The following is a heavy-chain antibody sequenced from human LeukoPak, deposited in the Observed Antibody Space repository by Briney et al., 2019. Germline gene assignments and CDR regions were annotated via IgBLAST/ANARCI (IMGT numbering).Heavy chain of an antibody. CDR2: INPSGGST. CDR1: GYTFTSYY. V-gene: IGHV1-46*01. D-gene: IGHD1-20*01. J-gene: IGHJ6*03. CDR3: AREVKSNWNVGDYYYYMDV. Sequence: ASVKVSCKASGYTFTSYYMHRVRQAPGQGLEWMGIINPSGGSTSYAQKFQGRVTMTRDTSTSTVYMELSSLRSEDTAVYYCAREVKSNWNVGDYYYYMDVWGKGTTVTASS.